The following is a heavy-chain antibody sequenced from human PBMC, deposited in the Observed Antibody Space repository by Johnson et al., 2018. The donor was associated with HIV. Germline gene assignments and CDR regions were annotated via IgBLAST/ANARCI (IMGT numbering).Heavy chain of an antibody. V-gene: IGHV3-30*18. CDR3: AKDHPQMATIVGAFDI. J-gene: IGHJ3*02. CDR2: ISYDGSNK. D-gene: IGHD5-24*01. Sequence: QVQLVESGGGVVQPGRSLRVSCGASGFTFSSYDMHWVRQAPGKGLEWVAVISYDGSNKYYADSVQGRFTISRDNSKNTLYLQMNSLRAEDTAVYYCAKDHPQMATIVGAFDIWGQGTMVTVSS. CDR1: GFTFSSYD.